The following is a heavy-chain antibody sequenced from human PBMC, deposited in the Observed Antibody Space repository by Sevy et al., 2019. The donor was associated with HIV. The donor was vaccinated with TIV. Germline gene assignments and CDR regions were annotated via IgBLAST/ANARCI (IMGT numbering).Heavy chain of an antibody. CDR2: IKRKTDGGTT. D-gene: IGHD3-22*01. Sequence: GGSLRLSCAASGFTFSNAWMSWVRQAPGKGLEWVGRIKRKTDGGTTDYAAPVKGRFTSSRDDSKNTLYLQMNSLKTEDTAVYYCTTTYYYDSSGYDPNDYWGQGTLVTVSS. CDR3: TTTYYYDSSGYDPNDY. CDR1: GFTFSNAW. J-gene: IGHJ4*02. V-gene: IGHV3-15*01.